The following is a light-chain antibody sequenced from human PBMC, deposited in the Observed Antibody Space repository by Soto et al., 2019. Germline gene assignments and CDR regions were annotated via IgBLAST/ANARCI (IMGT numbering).Light chain of an antibody. Sequence: ESVLTQSPATLSLSPGERATLSCRASQSVGSSLAWYQQTPGQAPRLLIYDASNRATGIPARFSGSGSGTDFTLTISSLEPEDFAVYYCQQRSTWPLLWTFGGGTMVEI. J-gene: IGKJ4*01. CDR1: QSVGSS. CDR3: QQRSTWPLLWT. V-gene: IGKV3-11*01. CDR2: DAS.